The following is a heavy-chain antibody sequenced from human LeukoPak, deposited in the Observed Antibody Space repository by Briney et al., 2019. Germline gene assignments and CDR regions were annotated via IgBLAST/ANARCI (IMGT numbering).Heavy chain of an antibody. CDR1: GFTLSSYS. V-gene: IGHV3-21*01. Sequence: PGGSLRLSCAASGFTLSSYSMNWVRQAAGKGREWVSSISSSSSYIYYADSVKGRFTISRDNAKNSLYLQMNSLRAEDTAVYYCARQKGGSSSSHYFDYWGQGTLVTVSS. J-gene: IGHJ4*02. CDR3: ARQKGGSSSSHYFDY. D-gene: IGHD6-6*01. CDR2: ISSSSSYI.